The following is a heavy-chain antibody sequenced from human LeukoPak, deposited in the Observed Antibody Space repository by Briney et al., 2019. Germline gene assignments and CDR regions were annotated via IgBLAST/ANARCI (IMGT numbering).Heavy chain of an antibody. CDR3: ARGSVYYYDSSGYDY. CDR2: IKQDGSEK. V-gene: IGHV3-7*01. Sequence: GGSLRLSCAASGFTFSSYEMNWVRQAPGKGLEWVANIKQDGSEKYYVDSVKGRFTISRDNAKNSLYLQMNSLRAEDTAVYYCARGSVYYYDSSGYDYWGQGTLVTVSS. D-gene: IGHD3-22*01. CDR1: GFTFSSYE. J-gene: IGHJ4*02.